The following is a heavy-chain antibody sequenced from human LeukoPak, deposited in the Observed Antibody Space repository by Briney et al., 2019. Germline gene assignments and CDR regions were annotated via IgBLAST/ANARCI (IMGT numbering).Heavy chain of an antibody. V-gene: IGHV4-39*01. CDR1: GGSISSSSYY. Sequence: SETLSLTCTVSGGSISSSSYYWGWIRQPPGKGLEWIGSIYYSGSTYYNPSLKSRVTISADTSKNQFSLKLSSVTAADTAVYYCARHSGTMSDKGYYTIDVWGQGTTVTVSS. J-gene: IGHJ6*02. CDR2: IYYSGST. CDR3: ARHSGTMSDKGYYTIDV. D-gene: IGHD3-22*01.